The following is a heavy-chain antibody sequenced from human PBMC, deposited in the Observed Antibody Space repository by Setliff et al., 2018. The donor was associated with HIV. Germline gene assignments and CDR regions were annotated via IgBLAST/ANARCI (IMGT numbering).Heavy chain of an antibody. CDR2: IIPLFNQS. CDR1: GGNFSTYG. J-gene: IGHJ5*02. CDR3: ARDRFCSRGSCYEHTWFDP. D-gene: IGHD2-15*01. V-gene: IGHV1-69*13. Sequence: GASVKVSCKASGGNFSTYGISWVRQAPGQGLEWMGGIIPLFNQSNNAQQFQVRVTITPYESTSTAYMELKSLRPEDSAVYYCARDRFCSRGSCYEHTWFDPWGQGTLVTVSS.